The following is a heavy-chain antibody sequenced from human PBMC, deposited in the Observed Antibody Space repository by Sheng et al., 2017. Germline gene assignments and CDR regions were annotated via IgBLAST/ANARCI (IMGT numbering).Heavy chain of an antibody. Sequence: EVQLVESGGALVQPGGSLRLSCAASGFIFSSYTMSWVRQAPGKGLEWVSGISGTGGYRYYADSVEGRFTISSDDSKNTVYLQMNSLIVDDTAVYYCAKGTLLHYGIAHWGQGTLVTVSS. J-gene: IGHJ4*02. CDR3: AKGTLLHYGIAH. CDR2: ISGTGGYR. V-gene: IGHV3-23*04. CDR1: GFIFSSYT. D-gene: IGHD3-16*01.